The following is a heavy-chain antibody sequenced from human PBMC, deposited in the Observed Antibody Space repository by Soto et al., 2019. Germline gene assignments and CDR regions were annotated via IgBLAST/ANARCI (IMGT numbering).Heavy chain of an antibody. J-gene: IGHJ4*02. CDR1: GFTLSSDA. CDR2: SSGSGGST. V-gene: IGHV3-23*01. Sequence: GGSLRLSCASSGFTLSSDAMSWVRQAPGKGLEWVSASSGSGGSTYYADSVKGRFTISRDNSKNTLYLQMNSLRAEDTAVYYCAKAGAIAVAGTLYFDYWGQGTLVTVSS. D-gene: IGHD6-19*01. CDR3: AKAGAIAVAGTLYFDY.